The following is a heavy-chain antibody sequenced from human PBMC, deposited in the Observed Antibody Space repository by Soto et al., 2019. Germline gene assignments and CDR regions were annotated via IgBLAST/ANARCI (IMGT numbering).Heavy chain of an antibody. D-gene: IGHD4-4*01. CDR2: ISGSGGST. CDR3: AKDVIHDYSMFDY. CDR1: GFTFSSYA. Sequence: GWSLRLSCAASGFTFSSYAMSWVRQAPGKGLEWVSAISGSGGSTYYADSVKGRFTISRDNSKNTLYLQMNSLRAEDTAVYYCAKDVIHDYSMFDYWGQGTLVTVSS. V-gene: IGHV3-23*01. J-gene: IGHJ4*02.